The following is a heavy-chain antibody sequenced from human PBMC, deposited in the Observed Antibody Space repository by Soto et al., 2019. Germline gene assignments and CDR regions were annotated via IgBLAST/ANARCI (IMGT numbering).Heavy chain of an antibody. V-gene: IGHV3-72*01. D-gene: IGHD3-16*01. J-gene: IGHJ6*02. CDR2: TANKRSRYTT. CDR1: GFTSSDHY. CDR3: ARAGFGHGLDV. Sequence: EVELVESGGGLVQAGGSLRVSCGVSGFTSSDHYMDWDRQAPGKGLEWVGRTANKRSRYTTEYAAAVKGRFIISRDDSKNSVYLQMNSLKIEDPAVYYCARAGFGHGLDVWGQGTTVTVSS.